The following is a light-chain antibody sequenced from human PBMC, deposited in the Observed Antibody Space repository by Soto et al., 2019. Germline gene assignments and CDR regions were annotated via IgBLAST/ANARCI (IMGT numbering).Light chain of an antibody. CDR2: DAS. V-gene: IGKV3-11*01. CDR3: QQRTDRPPWP. Sequence: EIGLTQSPATLSLSPGERATLSCRASQSIGLAIAWYQHKPGQAPRLLIFDASQRATGIPARFRGSGSGTDFTLSISSLEPEDFAVYYCQQRTDRPPWPFGQGTKVDIK. CDR1: QSIGLA. J-gene: IGKJ1*01.